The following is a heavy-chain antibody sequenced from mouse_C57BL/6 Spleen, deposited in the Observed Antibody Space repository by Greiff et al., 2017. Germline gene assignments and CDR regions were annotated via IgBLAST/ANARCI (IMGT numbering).Heavy chain of an antibody. CDR1: GYTFTSYW. CDR2: IHPNSGST. CDR3: ARGDGTWSAY. Sequence: QVQLQQPGAELVKPGASVTLSCKASGYTFTSYWMHWVKQRPGQGLEWIGMIHPNSGSTNYNEKFKSKATLTVDNSSSTTYMQLSSLTSEDSAVYYFARGDGTWSAYWGQGTLVTVSA. J-gene: IGHJ3*01. D-gene: IGHD1-1*01. V-gene: IGHV1-64*01.